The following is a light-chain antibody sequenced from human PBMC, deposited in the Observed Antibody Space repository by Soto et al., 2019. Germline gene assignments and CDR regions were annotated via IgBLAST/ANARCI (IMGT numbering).Light chain of an antibody. Sequence: ELLMTQSPGTLSVSPGERATLSCRASQSVSSNLAWYQQKPGQSPRLLIYGASTRATGIPARISGSGSGTEFTLTISSLQSEDFAVYYCQQYNNWPLTFGQGTKVEIK. CDR2: GAS. V-gene: IGKV3-15*01. J-gene: IGKJ1*01. CDR3: QQYNNWPLT. CDR1: QSVSSN.